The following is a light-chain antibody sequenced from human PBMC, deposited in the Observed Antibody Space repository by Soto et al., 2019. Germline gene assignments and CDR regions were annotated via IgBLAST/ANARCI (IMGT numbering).Light chain of an antibody. CDR1: SSDVGTYNL. J-gene: IGLJ1*01. CDR2: EVT. V-gene: IGLV2-23*02. CDR3: CSYAGSRSSI. Sequence: QSVLTQPASVSGSPGQSITISCSGTSSDVGTYNLVSWYQQYPGKAPRLMIYEVTKRPSGVSNRFSGSKSGNTASLTISGLQPEDEADSYCCSYAGSRSSIFGTGTKVTVL.